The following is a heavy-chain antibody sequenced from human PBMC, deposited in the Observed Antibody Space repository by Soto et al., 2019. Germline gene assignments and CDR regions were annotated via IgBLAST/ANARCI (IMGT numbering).Heavy chain of an antibody. CDR2: IYHNGIT. D-gene: IGHD2-21*01. V-gene: IGHV4-4*01. CDR3: ATVPPRIVVVLAEFPT. J-gene: IGHJ4*02. CDR1: GTSISSSYW. Sequence: QVQLKQSGPGLVRPSGTLSLTCRVSGTSISSSYWWAWVRQSPGKGLEWIGEIYHNGITKYNPSLXGXAXVXXDKSNNQFSLHRTSVTAADTAVSCCATVPPRIVVVLAEFPTWGQGTLVTVSS.